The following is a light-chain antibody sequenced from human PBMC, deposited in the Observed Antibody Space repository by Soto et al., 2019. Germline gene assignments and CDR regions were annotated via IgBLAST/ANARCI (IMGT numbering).Light chain of an antibody. CDR3: QQYLNWPWT. Sequence: EIVLTQSPAILSVSPGERAALSCRASQSVSNNLAWYQQQPGQAPRLLIIGASTRATGIPARFSGSGSGEDFTLTIRSLQSEDFAFYFCQQYLNWPWTFGQGTKVEIK. CDR1: QSVSNN. V-gene: IGKV3-15*01. J-gene: IGKJ1*01. CDR2: GAS.